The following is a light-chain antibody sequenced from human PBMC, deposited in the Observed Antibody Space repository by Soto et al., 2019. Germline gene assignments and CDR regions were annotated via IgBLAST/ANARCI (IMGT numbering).Light chain of an antibody. CDR1: RSIGTF. J-gene: IGKJ5*01. Sequence: DFEMTQSPSSLSAFVGDRVTMTCRASRSIGTFLSWYQQKSGRAPKLLIYAASSLQIGVPSRSSGSGSGTNFTLTISSLQPEDFATYFCQQNYDTPITFGQGTRLEIK. CDR3: QQNYDTPIT. V-gene: IGKV1-39*01. CDR2: AAS.